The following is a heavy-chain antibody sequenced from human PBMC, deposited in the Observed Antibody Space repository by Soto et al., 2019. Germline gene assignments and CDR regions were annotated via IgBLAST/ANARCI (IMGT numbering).Heavy chain of an antibody. CDR3: ASSRPEVAPYSFDY. D-gene: IGHD6-13*01. J-gene: IGHJ4*02. Sequence: PSETLSLTCTVSGGSISSGDYYWGWIRQPPGKGLEWIGYIYYSGSTYYNPSLKSRVTISVDTSKNQFSLKLSSVTAADTAVYYCASSRPEVAPYSFDYWGQGTLVTVSS. CDR2: IYYSGST. V-gene: IGHV4-30-4*01. CDR1: GGSISSGDYY.